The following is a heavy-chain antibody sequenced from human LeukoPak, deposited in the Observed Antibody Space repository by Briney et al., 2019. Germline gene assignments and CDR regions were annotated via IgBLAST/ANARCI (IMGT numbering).Heavy chain of an antibody. CDR1: GFTFSSYG. D-gene: IGHD3-22*01. CDR2: ISGSGGST. Sequence: GGSLRLSCAASGFTFSSYGMSWVRQAPGKGLEWVSAISGSGGSTYYADSVKGRFTISRDNSKNTLYLQMNSLRAEDTAVYYCARDPGYYYDSSGYPYYFDYWGQGTLVTVSS. CDR3: ARDPGYYYDSSGYPYYFDY. J-gene: IGHJ4*02. V-gene: IGHV3-23*01.